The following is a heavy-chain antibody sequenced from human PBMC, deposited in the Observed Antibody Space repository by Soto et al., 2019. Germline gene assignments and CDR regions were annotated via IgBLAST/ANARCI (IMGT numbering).Heavy chain of an antibody. V-gene: IGHV1-18*01. CDR2: ISAYNGNT. D-gene: IGHD6-19*01. CDR1: FYRFTIYG. Sequence: ASVPVTCQASFYRFTIYGSRWVRQAPGHGLGGMGWISAYNGNTNYAQKLQGRVTMTTDTSTSTAYMELRSLRSDDTAVYYCARGPHYPGSGWYRDYYYGMDGRVQGTTV. J-gene: IGHJ6*02. CDR3: ARGPHYPGSGWYRDYYYGMDG.